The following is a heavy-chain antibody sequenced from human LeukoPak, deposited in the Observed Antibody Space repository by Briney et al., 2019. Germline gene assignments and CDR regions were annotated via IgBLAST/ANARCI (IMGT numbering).Heavy chain of an antibody. CDR1: GGSISSSYS. D-gene: IGHD3-10*01. V-gene: IGHV4-59*08. J-gene: IGHJ5*02. CDR2: AYNSGST. Sequence: SETLSLTCTVSGGSISSSYSWSWIRQPPGKGLDWNGYAYNSGSTNYNPSLKSRVTMSLDTSKNQFSLKLTSVTAADTAIYYCARRHGSGDWFDPWGQGTLVTVSS. CDR3: ARRHGSGDWFDP.